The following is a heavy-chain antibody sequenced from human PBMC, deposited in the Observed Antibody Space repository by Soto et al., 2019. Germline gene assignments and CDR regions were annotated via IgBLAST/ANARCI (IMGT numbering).Heavy chain of an antibody. V-gene: IGHV3-23*01. CDR3: AKDPEGIAAAPWDYYYGMDV. D-gene: IGHD6-13*01. Sequence: PGGSLRLSCAASGFTFSSYAMSWVRQAPGKGLEWVSAISGSGGSTYYADSVKGRFTISRDNSKNTLYLQMNSLRAEDTAVYYCAKDPEGIAAAPWDYYYGMDVWGQGTTVTVS. J-gene: IGHJ6*02. CDR2: ISGSGGST. CDR1: GFTFSSYA.